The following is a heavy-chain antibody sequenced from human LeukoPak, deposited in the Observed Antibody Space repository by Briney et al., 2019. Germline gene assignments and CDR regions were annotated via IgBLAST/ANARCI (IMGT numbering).Heavy chain of an antibody. V-gene: IGHV6-1*01. CDR2: TYYRSKWYN. J-gene: IGHJ4*02. CDR3: ARIKGSSGWGYFDY. Sequence: SQTLSLTCGISGDSVFSNSAAWNWIRQSPSRGLEWLGRTYYRSKWYNDYAVSVKSRITINPDTSKNQFSLQLNSVTPEDTAVYYCARIKGSSGWGYFDYWGQGTLVTVSS. CDR1: GDSVFSNSAA. D-gene: IGHD6-19*01.